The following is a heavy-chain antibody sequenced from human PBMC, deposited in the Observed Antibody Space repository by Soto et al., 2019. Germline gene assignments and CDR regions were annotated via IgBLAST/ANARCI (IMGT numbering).Heavy chain of an antibody. CDR3: ARAYCSSTSCRTYYFDY. D-gene: IGHD2-2*01. J-gene: IGHJ4*02. CDR1: GFTFSSYE. CDR2: ISSSGSTI. Sequence: EVQLVESGGGLVQPGGSLRLSCAASGFTFSSYEMNWVRQAPGKGLEWVSYISSSGSTIYYADSVKGRFTISRDNAKNSLYLQMNSLRAEDTAVYYCARAYCSSTSCRTYYFDYWGQGTLVTVSS. V-gene: IGHV3-48*03.